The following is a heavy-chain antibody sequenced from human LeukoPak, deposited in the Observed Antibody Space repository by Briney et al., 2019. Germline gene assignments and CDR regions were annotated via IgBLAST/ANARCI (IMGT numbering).Heavy chain of an antibody. CDR1: GFTFSSYW. D-gene: IGHD6-13*01. V-gene: IGHV3-74*01. J-gene: IGHJ4*02. CDR2: INTDGSST. Sequence: GGSLRLSCAASGFTFSSYWMHWVRQAPGKGLVWVSRINTDGSSTSYADSVKGRFTISRDNAKNTLYLQMNSLRAEDTAVYYCARWAFSSSSWSTFDYWGQGTLVTVSS. CDR3: ARWAFSSSSWSTFDY.